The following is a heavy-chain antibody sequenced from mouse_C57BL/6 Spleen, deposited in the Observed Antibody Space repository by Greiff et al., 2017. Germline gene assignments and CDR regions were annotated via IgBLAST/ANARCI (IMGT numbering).Heavy chain of an antibody. V-gene: IGHV1-61*01. CDR2: IYPSDSET. CDR1: GYTFTSYW. CDR3: ARRLYYGSLFDY. J-gene: IGHJ2*01. D-gene: IGHD1-1*01. Sequence: QVQLQQPGAELVRPGSSVKLSCKASGYTFTSYWMDWVKQRPGQGLEWIGNIYPSDSETHYNQKFKDKATLTVDKSSSTAYMQLSSLTSEDSAVYYCARRLYYGSLFDYWGQGTTLTVSS.